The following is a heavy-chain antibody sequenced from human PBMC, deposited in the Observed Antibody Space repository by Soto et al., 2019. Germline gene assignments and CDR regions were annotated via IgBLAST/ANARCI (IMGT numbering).Heavy chain of an antibody. CDR2: IIPIFGTA. D-gene: IGHD3-22*01. J-gene: IGHJ3*02. CDR3: ASPAYHDSSGYYPRAFDI. V-gene: IGHV1-69*01. Sequence: ASVKVSSKASGGTFSSYAISWVRQAPGQGLEWMGGIIPIFGTANYAQKFQGRVTITADESTSTAYMELSSLRSEDTAVYYCASPAYHDSSGYYPRAFDIWGQGTMVTVS. CDR1: GGTFSSYA.